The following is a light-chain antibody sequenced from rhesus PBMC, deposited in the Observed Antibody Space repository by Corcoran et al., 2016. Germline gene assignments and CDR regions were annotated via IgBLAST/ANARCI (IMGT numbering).Light chain of an antibody. CDR3: QQSCSYPRT. CDR2: RAS. J-gene: IGKJ1*01. CDR1: QSLSNF. V-gene: IGKV1S9*01. Sequence: DIQMTQSPSSLSASVGYRVTITCQASQSLSNFLNWYQQKPVKIPKLLIYRASSLQSGIPSRFSGSGSGTDFTLTCSSLQPEDFATYYCQQSCSYPRTFGQGTKVEIK.